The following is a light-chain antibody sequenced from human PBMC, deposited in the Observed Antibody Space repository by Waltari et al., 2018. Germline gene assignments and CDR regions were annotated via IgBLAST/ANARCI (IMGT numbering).Light chain of an antibody. J-gene: IGKJ3*01. CDR2: GAS. CDR1: QSVRSN. Sequence: EIVMTQSPATLSVSPGERATLSCRASQSVRSNLAWYQQKPGQAPRLLIYGASNRATDVPARFSGSGSGTDFTRTISSLQSEDFAIYYCQQYNNWPPVFTFGPGTRVDIK. CDR3: QQYNNWPPVFT. V-gene: IGKV3-15*01.